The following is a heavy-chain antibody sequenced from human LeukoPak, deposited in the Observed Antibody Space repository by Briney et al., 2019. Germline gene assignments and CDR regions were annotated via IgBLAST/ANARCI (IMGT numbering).Heavy chain of an antibody. CDR1: GGSISSGSYY. V-gene: IGHV4-61*02. J-gene: IGHJ4*02. CDR3: ARGFRGDNFDY. CDR2: IYTSGST. D-gene: IGHD7-27*01. Sequence: SETLSLTCTVSGGSISSGSYYWSWIRQPAGKGLEWIGRIYTSGSTNYNPSLKSRVTISVDTSKNQFSLKLSSVTAADTAVYFCARGFRGDNFDYWGQGTLVTVSS.